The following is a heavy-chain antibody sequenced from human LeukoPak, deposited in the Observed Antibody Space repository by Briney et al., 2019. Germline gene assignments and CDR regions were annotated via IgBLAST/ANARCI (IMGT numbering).Heavy chain of an antibody. CDR1: GYSISSGYY. CDR3: ARIYSSGWYVRY. D-gene: IGHD6-19*01. Sequence: SETLSLTCTVSGYSISSGYYWGWIRQPPGKGLEWIGSIYHSGSTYYNPSLKSRVTISVDTSKNQFSLKLSSVTAADTAVYYCARIYSSGWYVRYWGQGTLVTVSS. V-gene: IGHV4-38-2*02. CDR2: IYHSGST. J-gene: IGHJ4*02.